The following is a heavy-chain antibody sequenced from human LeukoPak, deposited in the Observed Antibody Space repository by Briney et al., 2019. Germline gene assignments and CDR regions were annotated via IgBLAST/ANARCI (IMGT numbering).Heavy chain of an antibody. J-gene: IGHJ5*02. CDR3: ASLRGWLQS. CDR2: ISSNGGST. Sequence: GGSLRLSCAASGFTFSSYAMHWVRQAPGKGLEYVSAISSNGGSTYYANSVKGRFTISRDNSKNTLYLQMGSLRTEDMAVYYCASLRGWLQSWGQGTLVTVSS. V-gene: IGHV3-64*01. CDR1: GFTFSSYA. D-gene: IGHD5-24*01.